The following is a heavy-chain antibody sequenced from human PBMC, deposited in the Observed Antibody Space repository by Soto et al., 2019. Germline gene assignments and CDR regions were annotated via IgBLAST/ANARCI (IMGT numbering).Heavy chain of an antibody. Sequence: EVQLVESGGGLVQPGGSLRLSCAASGFTFSSHDMHWVRQVTGKGLEWVSGIDSAGAAKYTASLKGRFTISRENAKNSEHLQMNSLRVGDTAVYDCDCGGSRGVSRNWVDTWGQGTLVTVYS. CDR2: IDSAGAA. CDR1: GFTFSSHD. D-gene: IGHD3-10*01. CDR3: DCGGSRGVSRNWVDT. J-gene: IGHJ5*02. V-gene: IGHV3-13*01.